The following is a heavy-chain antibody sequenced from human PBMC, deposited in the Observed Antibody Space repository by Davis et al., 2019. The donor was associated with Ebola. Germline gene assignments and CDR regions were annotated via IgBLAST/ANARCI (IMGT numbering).Heavy chain of an antibody. Sequence: GESLKISCATSGFTFSSYAMNWVRQAPGKGLEWVSAISGSGGSTYYADSVKGRFTISRDNSKNTLYLQMNSLRAEDTAVYYCAKEAFAGSTRIDWFDPWGQGTLVTVSS. D-gene: IGHD2-15*01. V-gene: IGHV3-23*01. CDR2: ISGSGGST. CDR1: GFTFSSYA. J-gene: IGHJ5*02. CDR3: AKEAFAGSTRIDWFDP.